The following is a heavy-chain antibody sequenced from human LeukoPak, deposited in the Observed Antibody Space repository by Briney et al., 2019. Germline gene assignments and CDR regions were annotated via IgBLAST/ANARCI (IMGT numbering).Heavy chain of an antibody. V-gene: IGHV4-59*01. D-gene: IGHD6-13*01. CDR2: IYYSGST. Sequence: SGTLSLTCTVSGGSISSYDWSWIRQPPGKGLEWIGYIYYSGSTNYNPSLKSRVTISVDTSKNQSSLKLSSVTAADTAVYYCARDLGPKYSSSWYDYWGQGTLVTVSS. CDR3: ARDLGPKYSSSWYDY. J-gene: IGHJ4*02. CDR1: GGSISSYD.